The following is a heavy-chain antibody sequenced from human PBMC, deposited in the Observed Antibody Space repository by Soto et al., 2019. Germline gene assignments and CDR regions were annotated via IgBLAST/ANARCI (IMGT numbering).Heavy chain of an antibody. D-gene: IGHD3-10*02. Sequence: EVQVLESGGGLVQPGGSLRLSCAASGFAFDNYAMTWVRQAPGKGLEWVSIISGTTGHTYYADSVKGRFTISRDNSKNTLYLHMNDLSAEDTAVYFCAKNRCSGSRYYYDMDVWGPGTTVTISS. V-gene: IGHV3-23*01. CDR2: ISGTTGHT. CDR1: GFAFDNYA. J-gene: IGHJ6*02. CDR3: AKNRCSGSRYYYDMDV.